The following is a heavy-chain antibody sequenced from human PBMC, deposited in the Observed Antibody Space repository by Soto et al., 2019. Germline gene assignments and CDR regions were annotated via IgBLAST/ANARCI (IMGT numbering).Heavy chain of an antibody. V-gene: IGHV3-20*04. CDR1: GFTFDDYG. CDR2: INWNGGST. CDR3: ARHASGYYLFSGVDY. D-gene: IGHD3-22*01. J-gene: IGHJ4*02. Sequence: EVQLVESGGGVVRPGGSLRLSCAASGFTFDDYGMSWVRQAPGKGLQWVSGINWNGGSTGYADSVKGRFTISRDNAKNSLYLQMTSLRAEDTALYYCARHASGYYLFSGVDYWGQGTLVTVSS.